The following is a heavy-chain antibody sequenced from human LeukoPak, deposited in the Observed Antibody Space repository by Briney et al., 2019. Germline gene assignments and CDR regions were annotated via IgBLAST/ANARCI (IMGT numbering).Heavy chain of an antibody. D-gene: IGHD2-21*02. CDR1: EFSVSRIY. CDR2: VYTGGSV. Sequence: PGGSLRLSCAVSEFSVSRIYMSWVRQAPGKGLEWVSVVYTGGSVGYADSVKGRFTISRDNSKNTVSLQMSNLRPEDTATYYCAGGTTVVTLDFWGQGTLVTVSS. V-gene: IGHV3-66*02. CDR3: AGGTTVVTLDF. J-gene: IGHJ4*02.